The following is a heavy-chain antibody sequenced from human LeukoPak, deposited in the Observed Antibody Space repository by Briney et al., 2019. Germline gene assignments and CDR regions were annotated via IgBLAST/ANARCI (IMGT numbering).Heavy chain of an antibody. V-gene: IGHV3-72*01. J-gene: IGHJ4*02. CDR2: TRNKANSYTT. Sequence: GGSVRLSCAASGFTFSDHYMDWVPQAPGKGLEWVGRTRNKANSYTTEYAASVKGRFTTSRDDSKNSLYLQMNSLKTEDTAVYYCALGYYYDSSGYFHYWGQGTLVTVSS. D-gene: IGHD3-22*01. CDR1: GFTFSDHY. CDR3: ALGYYYDSSGYFHY.